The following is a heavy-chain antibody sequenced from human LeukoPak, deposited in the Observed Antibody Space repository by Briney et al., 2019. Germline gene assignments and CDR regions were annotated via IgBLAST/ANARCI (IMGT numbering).Heavy chain of an antibody. CDR1: GDSVSNGNYY. V-gene: IGHV4-61*03. D-gene: IGHD3-10*01. J-gene: IGHJ4*02. CDR2: IYYTGKT. CDR3: ARSQNYYGSGDY. Sequence: SETLSLTCTVSGDSVSNGNYYWSWLRQPPGKALEWIGYIYYTGKTYYNPPLEGRVTILVDTSRNHFSEKLSSVTAADTAVYYCARSQNYYGSGDYWSQGTLVTVSS.